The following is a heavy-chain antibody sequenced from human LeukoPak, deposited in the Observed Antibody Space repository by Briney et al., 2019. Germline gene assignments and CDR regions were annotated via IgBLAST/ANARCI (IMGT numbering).Heavy chain of an antibody. CDR2: VDHTGST. J-gene: IGHJ3*01. CDR1: GTSIKTYY. Sequence: PSETLSLTCNVSGTSIKTYYWSWIRQPPGKGLEWIGYVDHTGSTNFNPSLNGRVSISRDTTKNQFSLKLSSVTAADTAVYYCARANYYDSSGYSRGAFDVWAQGTMVTVSS. CDR3: ARANYYDSSGYSRGAFDV. D-gene: IGHD3-22*01. V-gene: IGHV4-59*08.